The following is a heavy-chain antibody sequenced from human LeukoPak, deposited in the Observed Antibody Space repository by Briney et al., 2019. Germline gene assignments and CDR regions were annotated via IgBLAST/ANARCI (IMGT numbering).Heavy chain of an antibody. V-gene: IGHV3-23*01. CDR2: LRGNDET. CDR3: ARASWVSDPDAVR. D-gene: IGHD3-10*01. J-gene: IGHJ4*02. Sequence: PGGSLRLSCVASGISFRNYAMSWVRQAPARGPEWVSSLRGNDETFYADSVMGRFTLSRDDSRNTVFLQLNNLRVEDTAIYYCARASWVSDPDAVRWGQGTQVTVSS. CDR1: GISFRNYA.